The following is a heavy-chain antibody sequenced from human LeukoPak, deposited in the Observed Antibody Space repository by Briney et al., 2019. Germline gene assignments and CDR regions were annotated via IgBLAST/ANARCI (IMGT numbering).Heavy chain of an antibody. D-gene: IGHD3-10*01. Sequence: PGGSLRLSCAASGFTFSSYGMHCVRQAPGKGLEWVAVISYDGSNKYYADSVKGRFTISRDNSKNTLYLQMNSLRGEETAVYYRARDRGLDYWGQGTLVTVSS. CDR1: GFTFSSYG. CDR2: ISYDGSNK. J-gene: IGHJ4*02. CDR3: ARDRGLDY. V-gene: IGHV3-30*03.